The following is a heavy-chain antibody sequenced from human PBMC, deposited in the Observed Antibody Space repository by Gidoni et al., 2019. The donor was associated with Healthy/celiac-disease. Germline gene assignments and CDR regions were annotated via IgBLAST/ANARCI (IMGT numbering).Heavy chain of an antibody. J-gene: IGHJ4*02. CDR2: INHSGST. CDR1: GGSFSGYY. V-gene: IGHV4-34*01. D-gene: IGHD4-17*01. Sequence: QVQLQQWGAGLLKPSETLSLTCAVYGGSFSGYYWSWIRQPPGKGLELIGEINHSGSTNYNPSLKSRVTISVDTSKNQFSLKLSSVTAADTAVYYCAGIFGQTGDENYWGQGTLVTVSS. CDR3: AGIFGQTGDENY.